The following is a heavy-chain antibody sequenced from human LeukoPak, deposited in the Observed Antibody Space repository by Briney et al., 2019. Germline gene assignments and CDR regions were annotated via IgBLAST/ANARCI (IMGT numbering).Heavy chain of an antibody. Sequence: PGGSLRLSCAASGFTFSNAWMSWVRQAPGKGLEWVANIKRDGSEKYYVDSVKGRFTISRDNAKTSLYLQMNSLRAEDAAVYYCARESLVIYEPYYFDYWGQGILVTVSS. J-gene: IGHJ4*02. CDR2: IKRDGSEK. CDR1: GFTFSNAW. CDR3: ARESLVIYEPYYFDY. D-gene: IGHD2/OR15-2a*01. V-gene: IGHV3-7*01.